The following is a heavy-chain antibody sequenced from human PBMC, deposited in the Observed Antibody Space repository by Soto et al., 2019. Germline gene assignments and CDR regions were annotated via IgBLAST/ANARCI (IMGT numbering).Heavy chain of an antibody. J-gene: IGHJ5*02. CDR1: GYTFTSYG. CDR2: ISAYNGNT. V-gene: IGHV1-18*04. CDR3: ARVGYYDSSGYQGWFDP. Sequence: ASMKVSCKASGYTFTSYGISWVRQAPGQGLEWMGWISAYNGNTNYAQKLQGRVTMTTDTSTSTAYMELRSLRSDDTAVYYCARVGYYDSSGYQGWFDPWGQGTLVTVSS. D-gene: IGHD3-22*01.